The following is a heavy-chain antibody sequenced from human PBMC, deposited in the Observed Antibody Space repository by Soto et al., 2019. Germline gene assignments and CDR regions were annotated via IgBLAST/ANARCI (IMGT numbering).Heavy chain of an antibody. CDR1: GYTFTGYY. D-gene: IGHD3-10*01. J-gene: IGHJ6*02. CDR2: INPNSGGT. CDR3: AREIFVITSVYCGMDV. V-gene: IGHV1-2*04. Sequence: ASVKVSCKASGYTFTGYYMHWVRQAPGQGLEWMGWINPNSGGTNYAQKFQGWVTMTRDTSISTAYMELSRLRSDDAAVYYCAREIFVITSVYCGMDVWVQGPTVTVSS.